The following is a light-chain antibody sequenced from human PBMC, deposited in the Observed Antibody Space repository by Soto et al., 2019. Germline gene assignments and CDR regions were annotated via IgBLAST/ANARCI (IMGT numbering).Light chain of an antibody. CDR3: SAYIASITSHV. CDR1: SSDVGSHKS. J-gene: IGLJ1*01. CDR2: EVN. Sequence: QSALTQPPSVSGSPGQSVTISCSGSSSDVGSHKSVSWYKQAPGTSPKLMIFEVNNRPSGVPDRCSESKSGNTASLTISGLQPEDAADYYCSAYIASITSHVFGTGTKVTVL. V-gene: IGLV2-18*02.